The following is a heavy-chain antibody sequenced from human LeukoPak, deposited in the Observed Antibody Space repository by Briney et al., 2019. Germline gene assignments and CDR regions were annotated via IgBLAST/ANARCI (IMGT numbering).Heavy chain of an antibody. J-gene: IGHJ5*02. Sequence: ASVKVSCKASGYTFTSYGINWVRQAPGQGLEWMGWISAYNGNTNYAQKLQGRVTMTTDTSTSTAYMELRSLRSDDTAVYYCARAVGLHYGSSGYYLGVFDPWGQGTLVTVSS. CDR2: ISAYNGNT. D-gene: IGHD3-22*01. V-gene: IGHV1-18*01. CDR1: GYTFTSYG. CDR3: ARAVGLHYGSSGYYLGVFDP.